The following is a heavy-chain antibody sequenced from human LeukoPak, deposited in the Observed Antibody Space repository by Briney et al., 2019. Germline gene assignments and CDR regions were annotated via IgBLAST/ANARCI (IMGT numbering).Heavy chain of an antibody. J-gene: IGHJ5*02. D-gene: IGHD1-14*01. Sequence: PSETLSLTCSVSGGSISSSSSYWGWIRQPPGKGLEWIGSIYYSGSSFDNPALKSRVTISVDTSKNQFSLKLSSVTAADTAVYYCAGLIRPGWFDPWGQGTLVTVSS. CDR2: IYYSGSS. V-gene: IGHV4-39*01. CDR3: AGLIRPGWFDP. CDR1: GGSISSSSSY.